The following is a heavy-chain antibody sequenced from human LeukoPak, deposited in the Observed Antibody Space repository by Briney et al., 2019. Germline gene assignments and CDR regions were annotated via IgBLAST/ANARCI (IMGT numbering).Heavy chain of an antibody. J-gene: IGHJ6*03. CDR1: GYTFTCYD. Sequence: GASVKVSCKASGYTFTCYDINWVRQATGQGLEWMGWMNPNSGNTGYAQKFQGRVTITRNTSISTASMELSSLRSEDTAAYYCARGPRGYDSYYMDVWGNGTTVTVSS. V-gene: IGHV1-8*02. D-gene: IGHD5-12*01. CDR3: ARGPRGYDSYYMDV. CDR2: MNPNSGNT.